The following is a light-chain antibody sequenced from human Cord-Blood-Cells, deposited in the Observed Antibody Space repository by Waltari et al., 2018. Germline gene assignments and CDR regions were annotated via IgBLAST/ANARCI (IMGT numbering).Light chain of an antibody. CDR1: QSISSY. V-gene: IGKV1-39*01. CDR2: AAS. J-gene: IGKJ3*01. CDR3: QQSYSTLPFT. Sequence: IQMTQSPSSLSASVGERVTISCRASQSISSYLNWYQQKPGKAPKFLIYAASSLQSGVPSRFSGSESGTDFTLTISSLQPEYFATYYCQQSYSTLPFTFGPGTKVDIK.